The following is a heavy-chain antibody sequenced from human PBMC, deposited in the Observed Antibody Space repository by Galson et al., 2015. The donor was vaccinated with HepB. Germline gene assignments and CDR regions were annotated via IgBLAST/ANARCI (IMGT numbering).Heavy chain of an antibody. CDR3: ARQGGSIFWSGYYIFDY. CDR1: GGSISSSSYY. V-gene: IGHV4-39*01. D-gene: IGHD3-3*01. J-gene: IGHJ4*02. Sequence: SETLSLTCTVSGGSISSSSYYWGWIRQPPGKGLEWIGSIYYSGSTYYNPSLKSRVTISVDTSKNQFSLKLSSVTAADTAVYYCARQGGSIFWSGYYIFDYWGQGTLVTVSS. CDR2: IYYSGST.